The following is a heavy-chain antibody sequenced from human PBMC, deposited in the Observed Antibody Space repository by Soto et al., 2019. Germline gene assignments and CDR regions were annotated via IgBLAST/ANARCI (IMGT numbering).Heavy chain of an antibody. CDR1: GFTLQNHA. Sequence: LKLCREGFGFTLQNHAMHWLRQAPGKGLEWVSGIFWDGNRMDYADSVKGRFFISRDNAKNSLYLQMNSLREDDTALYYCTKDINMGGVDVWGQGTTVTVSS. CDR3: TKDINMGGVDV. J-gene: IGHJ6*01. D-gene: IGHD3-10*01. V-gene: IGHV3-9*01. CDR2: IFWDGNRM.